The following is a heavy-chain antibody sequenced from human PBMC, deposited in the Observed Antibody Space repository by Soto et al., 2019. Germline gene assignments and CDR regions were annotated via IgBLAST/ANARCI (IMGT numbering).Heavy chain of an antibody. CDR1: GSTFTSYA. CDR2: TNAGNGNT. J-gene: IGHJ1*01. Sequence: ASVKVSCKASGSTFTSYAMDWVRQAPGQRLEWMGWTNAGNGNTKYSQKFQSRVTITRDTSASTAYMELSSLRSEDTAVFYFTQTTAYEISSWSRNGCCPAPPISAFQ. CDR3: TQTTAYEISSWSRNGCCPAPPISAFQ. V-gene: IGHV1-3*01. D-gene: IGHD6-6*01.